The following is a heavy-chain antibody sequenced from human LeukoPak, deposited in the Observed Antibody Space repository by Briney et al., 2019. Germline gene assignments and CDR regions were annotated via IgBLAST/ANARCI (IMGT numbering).Heavy chain of an antibody. CDR1: GFTFSSYG. J-gene: IGHJ4*02. V-gene: IGHV3-30*02. Sequence: GGSLRLSCAASGFTFSSYGMHWVRQAPGKGLEWVAFIRYDGSNKYYADSVKGRFTISRDNSKKTLYLQMNSLRAEDTAVYYCAKDISGLFDYWGQGTLVTVSS. CDR3: AKDISGLFDY. CDR2: IRYDGSNK. D-gene: IGHD3/OR15-3a*01.